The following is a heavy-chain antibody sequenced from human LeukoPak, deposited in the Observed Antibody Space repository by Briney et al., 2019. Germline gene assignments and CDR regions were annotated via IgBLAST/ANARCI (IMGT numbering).Heavy chain of an antibody. V-gene: IGHV3-23*01. J-gene: IGHJ4*02. Sequence: GGSLRLSCAASGFTFSSYAMSWVRQAPGEGLEWVSAISGSGGSTYYADSVKGRFTISRDNSKNTLYLQMNSLRAEDTAVYYCAKSHILTGYYIYWGQGTLVTVSS. CDR3: AKSHILTGYYIY. D-gene: IGHD3-9*01. CDR2: ISGSGGST. CDR1: GFTFSSYA.